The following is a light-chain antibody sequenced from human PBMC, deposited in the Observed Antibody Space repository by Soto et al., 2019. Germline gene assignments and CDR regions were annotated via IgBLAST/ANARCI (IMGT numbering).Light chain of an antibody. J-gene: IGKJ1*01. CDR1: QTINSW. V-gene: IGKV1-5*01. CDR2: DAS. Sequence: DIQMTQSPSTLSASVGDRVTITCRASQTINSWLAWYQQKPGKAPRLLIYDASSLDSADPSRFSGSGSGTEFTLTISSLQPYDFATYYLQQYSSYWTFGQGTKVEIK. CDR3: QQYSSYWT.